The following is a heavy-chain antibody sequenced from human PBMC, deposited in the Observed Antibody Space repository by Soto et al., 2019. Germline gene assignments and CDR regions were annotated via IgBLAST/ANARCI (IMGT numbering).Heavy chain of an antibody. V-gene: IGHV4-34*01. CDR3: ASYHYYDFWIVSRHYMDA. D-gene: IGHD3-3*01. Sequence: QVHLEQWGAGLLKPSETLSLTCAVYGGSLSGYFWSWVRQPPGKGLEWIGEINHSGSTNYNPSLKSRVTISADTSKHQFSLRLSSVTAADSGIYYCASYHYYDFWIVSRHYMDAWGRGTTVNFSS. CDR1: GGSLSGYF. CDR2: INHSGST. J-gene: IGHJ6*03.